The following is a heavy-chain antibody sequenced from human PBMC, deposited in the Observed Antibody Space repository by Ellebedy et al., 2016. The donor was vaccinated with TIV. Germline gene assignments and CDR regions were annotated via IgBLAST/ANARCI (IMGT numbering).Heavy chain of an antibody. D-gene: IGHD4-17*01. CDR2: IYQDGSEK. J-gene: IGHJ5*01. Sequence: GESLKISCAASGFTFSSYWVGWVRQAPGKGLEWVANIYQDGSEKHYMDLVKGRFTISRDNAKNSLYLQMNSLTVEDTAVYFCARRGSYGDYAVQVNSWFDSWGQGTLVTVS. CDR3: ARRGSYGDYAVQVNSWFDS. CDR1: GFTFSSYW. V-gene: IGHV3-7*01.